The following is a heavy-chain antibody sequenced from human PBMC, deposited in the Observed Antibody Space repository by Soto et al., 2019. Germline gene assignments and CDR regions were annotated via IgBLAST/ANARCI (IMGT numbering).Heavy chain of an antibody. V-gene: IGHV1-18*04. J-gene: IGHJ4*02. D-gene: IGHD5-12*01. CDR2: ISAYSGNT. CDR1: GYTFTSYG. Sequence: ASVKVSCKASGYTFTSYGISWVRQAPGQGLEWMGWISAYSGNTNYAQKFQGRVTITADESTSTAYMELSSLRSEDTAVYYCASRLGDGYNQPLTYWGQGTLVTVSS. CDR3: ASRLGDGYNQPLTY.